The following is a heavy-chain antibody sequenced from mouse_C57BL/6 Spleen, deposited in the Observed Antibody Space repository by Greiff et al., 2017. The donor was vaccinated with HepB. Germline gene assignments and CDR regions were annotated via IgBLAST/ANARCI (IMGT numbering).Heavy chain of an antibody. CDR2: IYPGSGST. V-gene: IGHV1-55*01. J-gene: IGHJ1*03. Sequence: QVQLQQPGAELVKPGASVKMSCKASGYTFTSYWITWVKQRPGQGLEWIGDIYPGSGSTNYNEKFKSKATLTVDTSSSTAYMQLSSLTSEDSAVYYWARDYDYDGRDWYFDVWGTGTTVTVSS. D-gene: IGHD2-4*01. CDR1: GYTFTSYW. CDR3: ARDYDYDGRDWYFDV.